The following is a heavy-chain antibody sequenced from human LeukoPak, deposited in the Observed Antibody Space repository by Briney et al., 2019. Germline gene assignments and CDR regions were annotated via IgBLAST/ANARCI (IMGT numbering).Heavy chain of an antibody. Sequence: PSETLSLTCTVSGGSTSSYYWSWIRQPAGKGLEWIGRIYTSGSTNYNPSLKSRVTMSVDTSKNQFSLKLSSVTAADTAVYYCARGTMVRASDYYYMDVWGKGTTVTVSS. CDR3: ARGTMVRASDYYYMDV. CDR2: IYTSGST. V-gene: IGHV4-4*07. D-gene: IGHD3-10*01. J-gene: IGHJ6*03. CDR1: GGSTSSYY.